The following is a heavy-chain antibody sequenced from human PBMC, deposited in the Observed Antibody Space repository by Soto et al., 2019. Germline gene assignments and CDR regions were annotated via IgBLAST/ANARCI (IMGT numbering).Heavy chain of an antibody. J-gene: IGHJ4*02. CDR3: ARDRGFTSGYEGLVDY. V-gene: IGHV4-4*07. CDR1: GASISSYY. CDR2: IQAGGST. D-gene: IGHD3-16*01. Sequence: SETLSLTCTVSGASISSYYWSWIRQPAGKGLEWIGRIQAGGSTKYNPSLKSRLTLSVDTSENQFSLELNSVTAADTAVYYCARDRGFTSGYEGLVDYWGQGTLVTVSS.